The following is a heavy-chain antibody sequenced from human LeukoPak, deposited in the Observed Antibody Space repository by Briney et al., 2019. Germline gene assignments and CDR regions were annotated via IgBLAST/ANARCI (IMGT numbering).Heavy chain of an antibody. CDR3: ARVRSSGWSLDY. D-gene: IGHD6-19*01. CDR2: INPSGGST. CDR1: GYTFTSYY. V-gene: IGHV1-46*04. Sequence: ASVKVSCKASGYTFTSYYMHWVRQAPGQGLEWMGIINPSGGSTSYAQKLQGRVTMTRDTSTSTVYIELSSLRSEDTAVYYCARVRSSGWSLDYWGQGTLVTVSS. J-gene: IGHJ4*02.